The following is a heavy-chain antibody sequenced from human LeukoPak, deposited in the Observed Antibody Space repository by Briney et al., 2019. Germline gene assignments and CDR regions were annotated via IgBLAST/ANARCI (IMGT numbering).Heavy chain of an antibody. CDR2: MNPNSGNT. Sequence: ASVKVSCKASGYTFTSYDINWVRQATGQGLEWMGWMNPNSGNTGYAQKFQGRVTMTRNTSISTAYMELSSLRSEDTAVYYCAREAAMVRGVTPTDSWGQGILVTVSS. V-gene: IGHV1-8*01. CDR1: GYTFTSYD. J-gene: IGHJ4*02. CDR3: AREAAMVRGVTPTDS. D-gene: IGHD3-10*01.